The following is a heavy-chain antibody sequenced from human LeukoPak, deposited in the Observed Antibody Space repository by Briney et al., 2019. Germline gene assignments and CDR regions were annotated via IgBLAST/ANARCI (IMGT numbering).Heavy chain of an antibody. Sequence: GGSLRLSCAASGFTFSSYGMHWVRQAPGKGLEWVAVISYDGSNKYYADSVKGRFTMSGDNAKNTLYLQMNSLRAEDTAVYYCARIADYGSGFELWGQGTLVTVSS. V-gene: IGHV3-30*03. CDR2: ISYDGSNK. CDR1: GFTFSSYG. CDR3: ARIADYGSGFEL. J-gene: IGHJ4*02. D-gene: IGHD3-10*01.